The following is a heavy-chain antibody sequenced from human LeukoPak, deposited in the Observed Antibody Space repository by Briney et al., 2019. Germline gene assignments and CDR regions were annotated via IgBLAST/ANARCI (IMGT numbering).Heavy chain of an antibody. Sequence: GGSLRLSCAASGFTFSSYGMHWVRQAPGKGLEWVAFINDDGSNKYYADSVKGRFTLARDNSKNTLYLQMNSLSAEDTALYYCAKDDLLTGYNLDYWGRGTPVTVSS. CDR2: INDDGSNK. CDR1: GFTFSSYG. V-gene: IGHV3-30*02. CDR3: AKDDLLTGYNLDY. D-gene: IGHD3-9*01. J-gene: IGHJ4*02.